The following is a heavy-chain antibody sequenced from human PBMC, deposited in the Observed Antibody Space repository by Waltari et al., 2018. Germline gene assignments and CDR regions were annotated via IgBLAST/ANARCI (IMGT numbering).Heavy chain of an antibody. D-gene: IGHD3-22*01. Sequence: QVQLVQSGAEVKKPGASVKVSRKVSGYTLTELSMHWVRQAPGKGLEWMGGFDPEDGETIYAQKFQGRVTMTEDTSTDTAYMELSSLRSEDTAVYFCATSARDSSGYSLTDWGQGTLVTVSS. CDR1: GYTLTELS. J-gene: IGHJ4*02. V-gene: IGHV1-24*01. CDR3: ATSARDSSGYSLTD. CDR2: FDPEDGET.